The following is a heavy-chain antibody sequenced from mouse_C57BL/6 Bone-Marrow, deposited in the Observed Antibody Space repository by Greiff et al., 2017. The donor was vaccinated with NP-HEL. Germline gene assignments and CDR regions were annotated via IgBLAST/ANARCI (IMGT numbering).Heavy chain of an antibody. D-gene: IGHD1-1*01. J-gene: IGHJ4*01. CDR1: GYTFTSYW. V-gene: IGHV1-55*01. CDR3: ARSPPIYYYGSSGDYYAMDY. Sequence: VKLQQPGAELVKPGASVKMSCKASGYTFTSYWITWVKQRPGQGLEWIGDIYPGSGSTNYNEKFKSKATLTVDTSSSTAYMQLSSLTSEDSAVYYCARSPPIYYYGSSGDYYAMDYWGQGTSVTVSS. CDR2: IYPGSGST.